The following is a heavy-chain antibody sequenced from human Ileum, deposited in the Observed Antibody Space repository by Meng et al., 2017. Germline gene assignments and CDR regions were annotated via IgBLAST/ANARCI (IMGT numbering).Heavy chain of an antibody. V-gene: IGHV1-69*10. Sequence: QVQFVQSGAEVKYRGSSVTVSCKASGGPFSSCAIGWLRQAPGRGLEWMGGIIPILNASTYAQNFKGRVTLSADMATTTVYMELSSLTSDDTAVYFCARDCSGGGCFDPWGQGTLVTVYS. CDR3: ARDCSGGGCFDP. CDR2: IIPILNAS. J-gene: IGHJ5*02. CDR1: GGPFSSCA. D-gene: IGHD2-15*01.